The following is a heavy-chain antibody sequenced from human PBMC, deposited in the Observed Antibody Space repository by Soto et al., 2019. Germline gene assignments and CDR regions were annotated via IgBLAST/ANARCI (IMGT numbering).Heavy chain of an antibody. CDR3: ASMFRYCSSTSCFDAGY. D-gene: IGHD2-2*01. V-gene: IGHV5-51*01. CDR2: IYPGDSDT. CDR1: GYSFTSYW. J-gene: IGHJ4*02. Sequence: GESLKISCEGSGYSFTSYWIGWVRQMPGKGLEWMGIIYPGDSDTRYSPSFQGQVTISADKSISTAYLQWSSLKASDTAMYYCASMFRYCSSTSCFDAGYWGQGTLVTVSS.